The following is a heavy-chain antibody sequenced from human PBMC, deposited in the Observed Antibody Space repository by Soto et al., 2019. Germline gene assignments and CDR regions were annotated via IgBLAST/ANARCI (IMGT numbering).Heavy chain of an antibody. V-gene: IGHV3-66*01. CDR3: ARLLGGLDTATFDY. J-gene: IGHJ4*02. CDR2: IYSGGST. D-gene: IGHD3-16*01. CDR1: GFTVSSNY. Sequence: EVQLVESGGGLVQPGGSLRLSCAASGFTVSSNYMSWVRQAPGKGLEWVSVIYSGGSTHYADSVKGRFTISRDNSKNTLYLQMTSLRAEDAGVYYCARLLGGLDTATFDYWGQGTLVTVSS.